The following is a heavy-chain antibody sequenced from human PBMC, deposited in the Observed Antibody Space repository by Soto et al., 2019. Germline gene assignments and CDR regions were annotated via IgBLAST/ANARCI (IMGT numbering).Heavy chain of an antibody. D-gene: IGHD5-12*01. Sequence: QVQLVQSGGEVKKPGSSVKVSCKASGDTFTNHVFNWVRQAPEQGLEWMGGIISLFGTPHYAQRFQGRVTITADESTARSYMPLSSLRSEDTAVYSCARDLGSGYDRGDYWGQGTLVTGSS. CDR2: IISLFGTP. J-gene: IGHJ4*02. CDR1: GDTFTNHV. V-gene: IGHV1-69*12. CDR3: ARDLGSGYDRGDY.